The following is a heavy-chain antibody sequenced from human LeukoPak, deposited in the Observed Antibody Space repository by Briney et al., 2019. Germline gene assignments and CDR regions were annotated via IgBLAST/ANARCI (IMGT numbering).Heavy chain of an antibody. Sequence: SETLSLTCTVSGGSISSYYWSWIRQPPGKGLEWIGYICYSGSTNYNPSLKSRVTISVDTSKNQFSLKLSSVTAADTAVYYCARGGLLWFGELLPPIPHFDYWGQGTLVTVSS. CDR3: ARGGLLWFGELLPPIPHFDY. V-gene: IGHV4-59*01. CDR2: ICYSGST. CDR1: GGSISSYY. J-gene: IGHJ4*02. D-gene: IGHD3-10*01.